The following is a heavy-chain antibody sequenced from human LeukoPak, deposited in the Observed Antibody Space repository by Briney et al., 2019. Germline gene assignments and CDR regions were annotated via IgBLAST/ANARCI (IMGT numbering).Heavy chain of an antibody. D-gene: IGHD5-18*01. J-gene: IGHJ4*02. CDR2: INPNSGGT. CDR3: ARGTGEGYSYGRYYFDY. CDR1: GYTFTGYY. Sequence: ASVKVSCKASGYTFTGYYMHWVRQAPGQGLEWMGWINPNSGGTNYAQKFQGRVTLTRDTSVSTAYMELSRLRSDDTAVYYCARGTGEGYSYGRYYFDYWGQGTLVTVSS. V-gene: IGHV1-2*02.